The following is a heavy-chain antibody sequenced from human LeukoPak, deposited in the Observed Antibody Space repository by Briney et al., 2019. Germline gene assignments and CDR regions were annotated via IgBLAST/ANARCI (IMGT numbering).Heavy chain of an antibody. V-gene: IGHV3-7*01. CDR1: GFTFSSYW. D-gene: IGHD6-6*01. CDR2: IKQDGSEK. CDR3: ARVRQLVRSYFDY. J-gene: IGHJ4*02. Sequence: GGSLRLSCAASGFTFSSYWMSWVRQAPGKGLEWVANIKQDGSEKYYVDFVKGRFTISRDNAKNSLYLQMNSLRAEDTAVYYCARVRQLVRSYFDYWGQGTLVTVSS.